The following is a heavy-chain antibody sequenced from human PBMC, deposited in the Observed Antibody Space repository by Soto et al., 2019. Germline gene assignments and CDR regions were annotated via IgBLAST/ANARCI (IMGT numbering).Heavy chain of an antibody. J-gene: IGHJ3*02. Sequence: SETLSLTCTVSGGSISSSSYYWGWIRQPPGKGLEWIGSIYYSGSTYYNPSLKSRVTISVDTSKNQFSLKLSSVTAADTAVYYCARQGGYSYGFAFDIWGQGTMVTVSS. CDR1: GGSISSSSYY. CDR3: ARQGGYSYGFAFDI. CDR2: IYYSGST. D-gene: IGHD5-18*01. V-gene: IGHV4-39*01.